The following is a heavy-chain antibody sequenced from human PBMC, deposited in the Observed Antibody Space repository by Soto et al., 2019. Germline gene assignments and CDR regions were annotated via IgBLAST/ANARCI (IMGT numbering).Heavy chain of an antibody. D-gene: IGHD3-3*01. CDR2: IDPSDSYT. J-gene: IGHJ5*01. V-gene: IGHV5-10-1*01. CDR1: GYSFTSYW. CDR3: ASLRYDFWRESWFDS. Sequence: GESLKISCRGSGYSFTSYWISLVRQMPGKGLEWMGRIDPSDSYTNYSPCFQGHVTISADKSISTAYLQLSSLKASDTAMYYCASLRYDFWRESWFDSWGQGTLVTVSS.